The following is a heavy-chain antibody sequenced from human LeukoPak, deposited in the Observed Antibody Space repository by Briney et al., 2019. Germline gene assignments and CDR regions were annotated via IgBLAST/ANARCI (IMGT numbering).Heavy chain of an antibody. J-gene: IGHJ4*02. CDR3: AKDQTRSYPDY. CDR1: AFTFNNYA. CDR2: TSGSGGST. D-gene: IGHD1-26*01. V-gene: IGHV3-23*01. Sequence: GGSLRLSCAASAFTFNNYAMRWVRQAPGKGLEWVSATSGSGGSTYYADSVKGRFTISRDNSKNTLYLQMNRLSAEDTAVYYCAKDQTRSYPDYWGQGTLVTVSS.